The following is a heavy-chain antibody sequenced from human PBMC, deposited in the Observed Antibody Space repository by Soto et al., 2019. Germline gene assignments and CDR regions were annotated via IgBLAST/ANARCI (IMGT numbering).Heavy chain of an antibody. CDR2: IYYSGST. CDR3: ALSLGDIVVVVAALFDY. J-gene: IGHJ4*02. V-gene: IGHV4-39*01. CDR1: GGSISSSSYY. Sequence: QLQLQESGPGLVKPSETLSLTCTVSGGSISSSSYYWGWIRQPPGKGLEWIGSIYYSGSTYYNPSLKRRVTISVDTSKNQFSLKLSSVTAADTAVYYCALSLGDIVVVVAALFDYWGQGTLVTVSS. D-gene: IGHD2-15*01.